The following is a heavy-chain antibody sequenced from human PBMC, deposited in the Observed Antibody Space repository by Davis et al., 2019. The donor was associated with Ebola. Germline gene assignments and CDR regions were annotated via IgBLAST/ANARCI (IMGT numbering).Heavy chain of an antibody. D-gene: IGHD2-15*01. CDR3: AREWIVVVVAANHYYYYGMDV. J-gene: IGHJ6*04. CDR1: GYTFTSYA. Sequence: ASVKVSCKASGYTFTSYAMNWVRQAPGQGLEWMGRINPNSGGTNYAQKFQGRVTMTRDTSTSTVYMELSSLRSEDTAVYYCAREWIVVVVAANHYYYYGMDVWGKGTTVTVSS. V-gene: IGHV1-2*06. CDR2: INPNSGGT.